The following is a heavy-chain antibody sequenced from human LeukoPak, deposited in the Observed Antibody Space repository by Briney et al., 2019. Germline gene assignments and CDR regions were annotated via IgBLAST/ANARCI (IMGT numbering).Heavy chain of an antibody. CDR3: ARDYGRSRDYGMDV. CDR1: GFTYSNYW. D-gene: IGHD3-10*01. Sequence: GGSLRLSCAASGFTYSNYWMHWVRQAPGKGLVWVSRINSDGSSTTYADSVKGRFTISRDNAKNTLYLQMNSLRAEDTAVYYCARDYGRSRDYGMDVWGQGTTVTVSS. V-gene: IGHV3-74*01. J-gene: IGHJ6*02. CDR2: INSDGSST.